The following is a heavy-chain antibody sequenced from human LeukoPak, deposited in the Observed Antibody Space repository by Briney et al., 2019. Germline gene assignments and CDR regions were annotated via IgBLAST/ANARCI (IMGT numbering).Heavy chain of an antibody. D-gene: IGHD3-10*01. CDR3: TKDFRGSGYFFDY. Sequence: GGSLRLSCVVSGFTFNNHAMSWVRQAPGKGREWVSAISGSGDNTFYAGSVRGRFTISRDNSKNTLYLQMDSLRAEDTAIYYCTKDFRGSGYFFDYWGQGTPVTVSS. CDR1: GFTFNNHA. J-gene: IGHJ4*02. CDR2: ISGSGDNT. V-gene: IGHV3-23*01.